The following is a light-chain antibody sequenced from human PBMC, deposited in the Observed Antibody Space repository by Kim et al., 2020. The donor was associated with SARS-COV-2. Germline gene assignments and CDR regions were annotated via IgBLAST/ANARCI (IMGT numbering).Light chain of an antibody. V-gene: IGKV1-27*01. J-gene: IGKJ1*01. CDR2: DAS. CDR1: QGISNF. Sequence: DIQMTQSPSSLSASVGDRVTITCRSSQGISNFLAWYQHKPGTVPKLLIYDASVLQSGVPSRFSGSGSGTDFTLTISSLQPEDVATYYCQRCNSPPWTFGQGTKVDIK. CDR3: QRCNSPPWT.